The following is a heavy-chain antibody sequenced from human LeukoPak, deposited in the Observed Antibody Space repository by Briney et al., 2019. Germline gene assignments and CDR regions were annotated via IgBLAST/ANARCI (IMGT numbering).Heavy chain of an antibody. CDR1: GFTFSSYW. CDR3: ARVLKVNYYFDY. CDR2: INSDGSST. D-gene: IGHD2-21*01. Sequence: GRSLRLSCAASGFTFSSYWMHWVRQAPGKGLVWVSRINSDGSSTSYADSVKGRFTISRDNAKNTLYLQMNSLRAEDTAVYNCARVLKVNYYFDYWGQGTLVTVSS. J-gene: IGHJ4*02. V-gene: IGHV3-74*01.